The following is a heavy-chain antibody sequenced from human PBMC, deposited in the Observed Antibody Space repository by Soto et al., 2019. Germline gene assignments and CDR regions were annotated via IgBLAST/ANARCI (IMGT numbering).Heavy chain of an antibody. Sequence: QVQLVQSGAEVKKPGSSVKVSCKASGGTFDNYAITWVRQAPGQVLEWMAGIIPVLASANYAGKFQDRVTITADESMSTAYREVSSLRSEDTAVYYCARMYHYDSGGTTYFYYGMDVWGQGTTVTVSS. V-gene: IGHV1-69*12. CDR1: GGTFDNYA. D-gene: IGHD3-22*01. CDR2: IIPVLASA. J-gene: IGHJ6*02. CDR3: ARMYHYDSGGTTYFYYGMDV.